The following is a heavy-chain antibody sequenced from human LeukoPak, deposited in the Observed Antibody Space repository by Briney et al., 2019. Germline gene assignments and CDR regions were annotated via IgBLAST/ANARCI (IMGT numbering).Heavy chain of an antibody. J-gene: IGHJ3*02. CDR1: GGTFSSYA. CDR3: ARVLNGDYGSHAFDI. D-gene: IGHD4-17*01. CDR2: IIPIFGTA. Sequence: GSSVKVSCKASGGTFSSYAISWVRQAPGRGLEWMGGIIPIFGTANYAQKFQGRVTITADESTSTAYMELSGLRSEDTAVYYCARVLNGDYGSHAFDIWGQGTMVTVSS. V-gene: IGHV1-69*13.